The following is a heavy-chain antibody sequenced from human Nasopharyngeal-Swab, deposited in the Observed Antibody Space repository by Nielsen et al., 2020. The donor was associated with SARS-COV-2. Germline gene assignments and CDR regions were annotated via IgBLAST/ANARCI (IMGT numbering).Heavy chain of an antibody. D-gene: IGHD2-2*01. J-gene: IGHJ5*02. CDR3: ARVVPVTGNWFDP. CDR2: MNPNSGNT. V-gene: IGHV1-8*01. Sequence: ASVKVSCKASGYTFTSYDINWVRQATGQGLEWMGWMNPNSGNTGYAQKFQGRVTITADESTSTAYMELSSLRSEDTAVYYCARVVPVTGNWFDPWGQGTLVTVSS. CDR1: GYTFTSYD.